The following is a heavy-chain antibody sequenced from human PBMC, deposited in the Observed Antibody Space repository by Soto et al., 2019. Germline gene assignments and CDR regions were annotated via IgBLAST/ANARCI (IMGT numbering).Heavy chain of an antibody. CDR1: GYTFTSYY. D-gene: IGHD6-19*01. CDR2: MNPNSGNT. J-gene: IGHJ4*02. Sequence: QVQLVQSGAEVKKPGASVKVSCKASGYTFTSYYINWVRQATGQGLEWMGWMNPNSGNTGYAQKLQGRVTMARNTSISTAYMELSRLRSEETAVYYCARERSGYFDYWGQGTLVTVSS. V-gene: IGHV1-8*01. CDR3: ARERSGYFDY.